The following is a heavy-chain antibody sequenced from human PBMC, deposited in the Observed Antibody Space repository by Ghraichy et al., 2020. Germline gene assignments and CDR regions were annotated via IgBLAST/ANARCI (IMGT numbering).Heavy chain of an antibody. CDR2: LHAGGTTQ. CDR1: GFTFSGHS. D-gene: IGHD2/OR15-2a*01. V-gene: IGHV3-30*02. J-gene: IGHJ6*03. CDR3: LEGAEYAREG. Sequence: GGSLRLSCAASGFTFSGHSFDWVRQAPGKGLEWVAFLHAGGTTQSYADSVKGRFSIYKDTSKNTVDLEMSSLRPEDTAFYYCLEGAEYAREGWGKGITVAVSS.